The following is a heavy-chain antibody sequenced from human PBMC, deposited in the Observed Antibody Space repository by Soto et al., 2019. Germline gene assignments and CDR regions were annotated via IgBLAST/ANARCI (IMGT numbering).Heavy chain of an antibody. Sequence: VSCKASGYTFTSYGVSWVRQAPGQGLEWMGWISVYNGNTKYAQKLQGRVTMTTDTSTSTAYMELRGLRSDDTAVYYCARSGRPGYYYYIMDVWGQGTTVTVSS. D-gene: IGHD3-10*01. V-gene: IGHV1-18*01. J-gene: IGHJ6*02. CDR2: ISVYNGNT. CDR1: GYTFTSYG. CDR3: ARSGRPGYYYYIMDV.